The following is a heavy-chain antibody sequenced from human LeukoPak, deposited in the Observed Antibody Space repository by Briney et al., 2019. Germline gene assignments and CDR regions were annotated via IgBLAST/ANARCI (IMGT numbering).Heavy chain of an antibody. CDR1: GGSFSGYY. V-gene: IGHV4-34*01. J-gene: IGHJ6*02. CDR2: IYHSGST. D-gene: IGHD3-16*01. CDR3: ALSGYYYYGMDV. Sequence: SETLSLTCAVYGGSFSGYYWSWIRQPPGRGLEWIGEIYHSGSTNYNPSLKSRVTISVDKSKNQFSLKLSSVTAADTAVYYCALSGYYYYGMDVWGQGTTVTVSS.